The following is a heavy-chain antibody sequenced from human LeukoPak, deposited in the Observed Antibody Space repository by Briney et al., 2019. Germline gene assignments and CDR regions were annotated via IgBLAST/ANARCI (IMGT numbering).Heavy chain of an antibody. D-gene: IGHD1-26*01. Sequence: GGSLRLSCAASGFTVSSNYMSWVRQAPGKGLEWVSVIYSGGSTYYADSVKGRFTISRDNSKDTLYLQMNSLRAEDTAVYYCARDRGASDAFDIWGQGTMVTVSS. CDR2: IYSGGST. CDR1: GFTVSSNY. CDR3: ARDRGASDAFDI. J-gene: IGHJ3*02. V-gene: IGHV3-53*01.